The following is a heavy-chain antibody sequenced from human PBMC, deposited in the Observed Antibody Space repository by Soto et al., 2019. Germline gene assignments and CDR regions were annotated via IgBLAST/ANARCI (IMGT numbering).Heavy chain of an antibody. D-gene: IGHD7-27*01. CDR1: GVTFSSYA. CDR3: ASNRGQYIAAYFVSY. V-gene: IGHV3-23*01. J-gene: IGHJ4*01. CDR2: ISGSVGRT. Sequence: SGGTLRLSCAASGVTFSSYAMSWVRQAPGKELEWVSSISGSVGRTYHEDSVKSRLTISRDNSPNTVYLQMSSLRAEDTAVYYCASNRGQYIAAYFVSYWGQGTLVTVSS.